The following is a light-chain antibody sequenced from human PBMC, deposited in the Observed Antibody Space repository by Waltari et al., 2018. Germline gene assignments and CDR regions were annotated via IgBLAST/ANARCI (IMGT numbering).Light chain of an antibody. V-gene: IGLV2-14*03. Sequence: QSALTQPASVSGSPGQSITISCTGTSSDIGGYRFVSWYQQHPGKAPKLMIYDVSNRPSGVSDRFSGSKSGNTASLTISGLQAEDEADYYCSSYSNTNTPYVVLLFGGGTKLTVL. CDR3: SSYSNTNTPYVVLL. CDR2: DVS. CDR1: SSDIGGYRF. J-gene: IGLJ2*01.